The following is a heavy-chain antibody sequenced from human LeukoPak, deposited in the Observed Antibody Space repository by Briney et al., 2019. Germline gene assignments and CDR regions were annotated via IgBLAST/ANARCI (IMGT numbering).Heavy chain of an antibody. J-gene: IGHJ4*02. Sequence: GGSLRLSCAASGFTFDDYTMHWVRQAPGKGLEWVSLISWDGGSTYYTDSVKGGFTISRDKTKTSLYLQMNSLRTEDTALYYCAKGRRSSRGLRFLERVWFDYWGQGTLVTVSS. CDR2: ISWDGGST. CDR3: AKGRRSSRGLRFLERVWFDY. V-gene: IGHV3-43*01. D-gene: IGHD3-3*01. CDR1: GFTFDDYT.